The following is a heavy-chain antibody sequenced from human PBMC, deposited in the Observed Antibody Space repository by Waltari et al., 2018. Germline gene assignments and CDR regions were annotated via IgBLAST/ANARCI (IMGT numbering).Heavy chain of an antibody. D-gene: IGHD6-13*01. CDR2: ISWDGGST. CDR1: GFTFDDYT. J-gene: IGHJ4*02. Sequence: EVQLVESGGVVVQPGGSLRLSCAASGFTFDDYTMHWVRQAPGKGLEWVSLISWDGGSTYYADSVKGRFTISRDNSKNSLYLQMNSLRTEDTALYYCAMSVDSSSPSPTTAYYFDYWGQGTLVTVSS. CDR3: AMSVDSSSPSPTTAYYFDY. V-gene: IGHV3-43*01.